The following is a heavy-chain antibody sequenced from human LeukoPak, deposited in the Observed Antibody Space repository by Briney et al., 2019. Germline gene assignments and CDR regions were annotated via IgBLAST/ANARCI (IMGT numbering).Heavy chain of an antibody. CDR3: ARQDTAGGVRYFDY. CDR1: GFTFSSYG. Sequence: PGGFLRLSCAASGFTFSSYGMSWVRQAPGKGLEWVSGINWNGGSTGYADSVKGRFTISRDNAKNSLYLQMNSLRAEDTALYYCARQDTAGGVRYFDYWGQGTLVTVSS. V-gene: IGHV3-20*04. D-gene: IGHD5-18*01. J-gene: IGHJ4*02. CDR2: INWNGGST.